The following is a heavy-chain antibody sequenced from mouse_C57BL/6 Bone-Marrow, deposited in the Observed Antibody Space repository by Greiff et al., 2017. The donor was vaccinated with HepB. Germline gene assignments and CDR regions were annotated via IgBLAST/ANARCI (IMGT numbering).Heavy chain of an antibody. D-gene: IGHD1-1*01. CDR1: GYTFTSYW. Sequence: QVQLKQSGAELVKPGASVKLSCKASGYTFTSYWMQWVKQRPGQGLEWIGEIDPSDSYTNYNQKFKGKATLTVDTSSSTAYMQLSSLTSEDSAVYYCASLYYYGTWYFDVWGTGTTVTVSS. CDR3: ASLYYYGTWYFDV. J-gene: IGHJ1*03. V-gene: IGHV1-50*01. CDR2: IDPSDSYT.